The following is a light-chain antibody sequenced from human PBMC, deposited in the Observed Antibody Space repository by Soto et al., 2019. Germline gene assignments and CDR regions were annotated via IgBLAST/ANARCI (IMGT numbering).Light chain of an antibody. CDR3: AVWDVSLNGVV. J-gene: IGLJ2*01. CDR2: GNN. V-gene: IGLV1-44*01. Sequence: QSVLTQPPSASGTPGQRVAISCSGSSSNIGSDNVNWYRQLPGTAPKLLIHGNNERLSGVPDRFSASKSGTSASLAISGLQSEDEADYYCAVWDVSLNGVVFGGGTQLTVL. CDR1: SSNIGSDN.